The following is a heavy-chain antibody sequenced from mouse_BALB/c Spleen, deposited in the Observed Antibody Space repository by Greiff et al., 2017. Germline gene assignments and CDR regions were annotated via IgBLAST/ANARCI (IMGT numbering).Heavy chain of an antibody. CDR2: INPSTGYT. J-gene: IGHJ4*01. Sequence: VQLQQSGAELAKPGASVKMSCKASGYTFTSYWMHWVKQRPGQGLEWIGYINPSTGYTEYNQKFKDKATLTADKSSSTAYMQLSSLTSEDSAVYYCARRRYYGSSYDYAMDYWGQGTSVTVSS. D-gene: IGHD1-1*01. CDR1: GYTFTSYW. CDR3: ARRRYYGSSYDYAMDY. V-gene: IGHV1-7*01.